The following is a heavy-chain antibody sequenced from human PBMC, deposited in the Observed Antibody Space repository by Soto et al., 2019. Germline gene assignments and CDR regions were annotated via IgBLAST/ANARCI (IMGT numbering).Heavy chain of an antibody. CDR2: IIPIFGTA. J-gene: IGHJ6*02. CDR1: GGTFSSYA. CDR3: ARDLEEWFGELLAVHGMDV. V-gene: IGHV1-69*13. Sequence: ASVKVSCKASGGTFSSYAISWVRQAPGQGLEWMGGIIPIFGTANYVQKFQGRVTITADESTSTAYMELSSLRSEDTAVYYCARDLEEWFGELLAVHGMDVWGQGTTVTVSS. D-gene: IGHD3-10*01.